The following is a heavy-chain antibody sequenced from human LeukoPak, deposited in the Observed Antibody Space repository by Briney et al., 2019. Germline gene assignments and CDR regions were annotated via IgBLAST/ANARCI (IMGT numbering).Heavy chain of an antibody. D-gene: IGHD2-2*01. V-gene: IGHV4-31*03. CDR2: IYYSGST. CDR3: ARFPLGYSSSTSCPDY. J-gene: IGHJ4*02. CDR1: GGSISSGGYY. Sequence: SETLSLTCTVSGGSISSGGYYWSWIRQHPGKGLEWIGYIYYSGSTYYNPSLKSRVTISVDTSKNQFSLKLSSVTAADTAVYYCARFPLGYSSSTSCPDYWGQGTLVTVSS.